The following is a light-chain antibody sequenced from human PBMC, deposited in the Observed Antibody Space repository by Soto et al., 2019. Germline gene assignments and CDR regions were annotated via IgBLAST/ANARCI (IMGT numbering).Light chain of an antibody. J-gene: IGLJ1*01. CDR3: RSYTTSDTYV. CDR1: SSDVGAYNF. CDR2: EVT. Sequence: QSVLTQPASVSGSPGQSITISCTGTSSDVGAYNFVSWYQHHPGRAPKLIIYEVTIRPSGVSNRFSGSKSGNTASLTISGLQAEDEADYYCRSYTTSDTYVFGSGDKVTVL. V-gene: IGLV2-14*01.